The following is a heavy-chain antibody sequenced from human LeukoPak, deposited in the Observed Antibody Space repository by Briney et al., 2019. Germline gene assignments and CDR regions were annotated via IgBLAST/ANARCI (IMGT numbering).Heavy chain of an antibody. CDR1: GGSISSSSYY. D-gene: IGHD3-3*01. Sequence: PSETLSLTCTVSGGSISSSSYYWGWIRQPPGKGLEWIGSIYYSGSTYYNPSLKSRVTISVDTSKNQFPLKLSSVTAADTAVYYCARRDFWSGYHIWGQGTVVTVSS. V-gene: IGHV4-39*01. CDR2: IYYSGST. J-gene: IGHJ3*02. CDR3: ARRDFWSGYHI.